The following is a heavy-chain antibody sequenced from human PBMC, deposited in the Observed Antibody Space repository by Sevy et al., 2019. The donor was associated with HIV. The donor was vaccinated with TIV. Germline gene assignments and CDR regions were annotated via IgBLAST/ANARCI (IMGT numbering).Heavy chain of an antibody. J-gene: IGHJ4*02. CDR2: ISFDGKTQ. D-gene: IGHD3-10*02. CDR3: TKDSLRGSYVRGDFDH. Sequence: GGSLRLSCAASGFSFQTFAMHWVRQAPGKGLEWLAVISFDGKTQNYADSVKGRFTISRDNSKQTVFLEMTRVTTDDTAVYSCTKDSLRGSYVRGDFDHWGQGTLVTVSS. CDR1: GFSFQTFA. V-gene: IGHV3-30*18.